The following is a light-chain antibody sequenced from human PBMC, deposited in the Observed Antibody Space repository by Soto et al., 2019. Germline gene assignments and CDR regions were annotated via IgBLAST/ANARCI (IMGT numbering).Light chain of an antibody. CDR1: QGISSN. Sequence: TQSAVTLSVSPGDRATLLGKASQGISSNLVWDPPEPGQAPRVLLYGASTRATGIQARFSGSGCGTDLTLTISSLQPEEFARYYCRQSFGTRPIFGPGTKWIS. J-gene: IGKJ3*01. CDR2: GAS. V-gene: IGKV3-15*01. CDR3: RQSFGTRPI.